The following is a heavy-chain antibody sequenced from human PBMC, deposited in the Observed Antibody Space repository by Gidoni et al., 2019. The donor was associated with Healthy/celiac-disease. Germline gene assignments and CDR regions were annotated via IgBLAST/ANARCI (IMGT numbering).Heavy chain of an antibody. D-gene: IGHD1-26*01. J-gene: IGHJ4*02. Sequence: QVQLQQWGAGLLKPSEPLSLACAVYGESFSGYYWSWIRQPPGKGLEWIGEINHSGSTHDNPSLKSLGTIAVDTSKNQFSLKLSSVTAADTAVYYLARGKWDPTPMFDYWGQGTLVTVSS. V-gene: IGHV4-34*01. CDR2: INHSGST. CDR3: ARGKWDPTPMFDY. CDR1: GESFSGYY.